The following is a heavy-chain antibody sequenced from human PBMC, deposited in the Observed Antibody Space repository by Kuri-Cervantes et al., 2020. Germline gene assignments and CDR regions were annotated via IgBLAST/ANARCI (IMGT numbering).Heavy chain of an antibody. Sequence: GESLKISCAASGFTFSSYSMNWVRQAPGKGLEWVAVIWYDGSNKYYADSVKGRFTISRDNSKNTPYLQMNSLRAEDTAVYYCARDYCSSTSCPYGLGSTLDYWGQGTLVTVSS. CDR1: GFTFSSYS. CDR2: IWYDGSNK. V-gene: IGHV3-33*08. D-gene: IGHD2-2*01. CDR3: ARDYCSSTSCPYGLGSTLDY. J-gene: IGHJ4*02.